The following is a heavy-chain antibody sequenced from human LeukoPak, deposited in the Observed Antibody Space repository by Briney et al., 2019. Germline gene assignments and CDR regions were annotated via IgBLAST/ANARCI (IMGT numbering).Heavy chain of an antibody. CDR2: IYYSGST. CDR3: ARGGIVVVNYYFDY. J-gene: IGHJ4*02. Sequence: KPSETLSLTCTVSGGSISSGGYYWSWIRQHPGKGLEWIGYIYYSGSTYYNPSLKSRVTISVDTSKNQFSLKLSSVTAADTAVYYCARGGIVVVNYYFDYWGQGTLVTVSS. V-gene: IGHV4-31*03. D-gene: IGHD3-22*01. CDR1: GGSISSGGYY.